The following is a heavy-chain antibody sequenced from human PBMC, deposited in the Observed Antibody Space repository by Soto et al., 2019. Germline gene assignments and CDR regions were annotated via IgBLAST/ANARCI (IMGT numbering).Heavy chain of an antibody. CDR1: GGSFSGYY. D-gene: IGHD6-19*01. Sequence: SETLSLTCAVYGGSFSGYYWSWIRQPPGKGLEWIGEINHSGSTNYNPSLKSRVTISVDTSKNQFSLKLSSVTAADTAVYYCASGRLQQWLSAFDIWGQGTMVTVSS. CDR2: INHSGST. V-gene: IGHV4-34*01. J-gene: IGHJ3*02. CDR3: ASGRLQQWLSAFDI.